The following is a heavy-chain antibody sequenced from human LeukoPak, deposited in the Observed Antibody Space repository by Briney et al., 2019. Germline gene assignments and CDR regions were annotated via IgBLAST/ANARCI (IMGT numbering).Heavy chain of an antibody. D-gene: IGHD3-10*01. V-gene: IGHV3-23*01. CDR1: GFTFSSYA. CDR2: ISGSGGST. Sequence: GGSLRVSCAASGFTFSSYAMSWVRQAPGKGLEWVSTISGSGGSTYYADFVKGRFTISRDNSKNTLYLQMNSLRAEDTAVYYCAKSLSGRNYYYLGMDVWGQGTTVTVSS. J-gene: IGHJ6*02. CDR3: AKSLSGRNYYYLGMDV.